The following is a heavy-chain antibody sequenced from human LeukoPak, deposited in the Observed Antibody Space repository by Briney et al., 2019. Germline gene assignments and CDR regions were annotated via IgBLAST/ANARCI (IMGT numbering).Heavy chain of an antibody. CDR2: INPNSGGT. Sequence: GASVKVSCKASGYTFTGYYIHWVRQAPGQGLEWMGSINPNSGGTNYAQRFQDRVTMTRDTSISTAYMDLTSLESDDTAVYYCARGGYYDSSGSNYWGQGTLVTVSS. V-gene: IGHV1-2*02. CDR3: ARGGYYDSSGSNY. D-gene: IGHD3-22*01. J-gene: IGHJ4*02. CDR1: GYTFTGYY.